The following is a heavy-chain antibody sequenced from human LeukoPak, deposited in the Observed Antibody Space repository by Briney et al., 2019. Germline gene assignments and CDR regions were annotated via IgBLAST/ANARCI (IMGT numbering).Heavy chain of an antibody. CDR1: GFTFSSYS. J-gene: IGHJ4*02. CDR3: ARGRYCSSTSCGGDY. D-gene: IGHD2-2*01. CDR2: ISSSSSYI. Sequence: GGSLRLSCAASGFTFSSYSMNWVRQAPGKGLEWVSSISSSSSYIYCADSVKGRFTISRDNAKNSLYLQMNSLRAEDTAVYYCARGRYCSSTSCGGDYWGQGTLVTVSS. V-gene: IGHV3-21*01.